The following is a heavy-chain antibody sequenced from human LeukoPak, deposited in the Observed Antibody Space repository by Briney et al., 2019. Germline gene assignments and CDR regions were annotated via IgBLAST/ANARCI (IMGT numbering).Heavy chain of an antibody. Sequence: PSVTLSLNCAVYGGSFSGYYWSWLRQPPGKGLEWMGEINHSGSNNYHPSLERRVTISENTSKNQFLLKMSSRTAEDTAVYYWWRRYRSSWYLYWGQGTLFTVSS. CDR1: GGSFSGYY. D-gene: IGHD6-13*01. CDR2: INHSGSN. V-gene: IGHV4-34*01. CDR3: WRRYRSSWYLY. J-gene: IGHJ4*02.